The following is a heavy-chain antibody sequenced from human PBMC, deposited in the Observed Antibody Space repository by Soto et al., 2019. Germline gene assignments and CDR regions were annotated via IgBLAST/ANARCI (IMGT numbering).Heavy chain of an antibody. Sequence: QVQLVESGGGVVQPGRSLRLSCAASGFTFSSYGMHWVRQAPGKGLEWVAVISYDGSNKYYADSVKGRFTISRDNSKNTLYLQMNSLRAEDTAVYYCARILGYCSGGSCQDDYWGQGTLVTVSS. V-gene: IGHV3-30*03. CDR3: ARILGYCSGGSCQDDY. CDR2: ISYDGSNK. D-gene: IGHD2-15*01. CDR1: GFTFSSYG. J-gene: IGHJ4*02.